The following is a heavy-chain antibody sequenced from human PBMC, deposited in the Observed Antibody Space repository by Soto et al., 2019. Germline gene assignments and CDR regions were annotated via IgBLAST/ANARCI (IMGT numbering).Heavy chain of an antibody. CDR3: ARRTVTTGLSWYFDL. CDR2: IYYSGST. V-gene: IGHV4-39*01. Sequence: QLQLQESGPGLVKPSETLSLTCTVSGGSISSSSYYWGWIRQPPGKGLEWIGSIYYSGSTYYNPSLKSRVTISVDTSKNQFSLKLSSVTAADTAVYYCARRTVTTGLSWYFDLWGRGTLVTVSS. D-gene: IGHD4-17*01. CDR1: GGSISSSSYY. J-gene: IGHJ2*01.